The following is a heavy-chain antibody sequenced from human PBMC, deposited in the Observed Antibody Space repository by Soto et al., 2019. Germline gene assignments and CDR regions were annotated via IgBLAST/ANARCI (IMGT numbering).Heavy chain of an antibody. J-gene: IGHJ3*02. CDR1: GGAFSSYA. D-gene: IGHD5-12*01. V-gene: IGHV1-69*13. Sequence: SVKVSCKASGGAFSSYAISWVRQAPGQGLEWIGGIIPIFGTANYAQKFQGRVTITADESTSTAYMELSSLRSEDTAVYYCARVGGYDLRWNAFDIWGQGTMVTVSS. CDR2: IIPIFGTA. CDR3: ARVGGYDLRWNAFDI.